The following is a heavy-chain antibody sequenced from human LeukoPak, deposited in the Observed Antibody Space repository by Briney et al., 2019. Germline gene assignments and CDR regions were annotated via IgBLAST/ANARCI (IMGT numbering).Heavy chain of an antibody. J-gene: IGHJ4*02. CDR3: AKEGDTTYYYDSSGYYFDY. Sequence: GGSLRLSCAASGFTVSIYAMSWVRQAPGMGLQLVSSIDIGGGTTYSADSVKGRFTISRDNSKNTLYLQMNSLRAEDTAVYYCAKEGDTTYYYDSSGYYFDYWGQGTLVTVSS. CDR2: IDIGGGTT. V-gene: IGHV3-23*01. CDR1: GFTVSIYA. D-gene: IGHD3-22*01.